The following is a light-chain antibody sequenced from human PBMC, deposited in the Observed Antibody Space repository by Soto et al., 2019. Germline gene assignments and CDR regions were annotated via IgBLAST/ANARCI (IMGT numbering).Light chain of an antibody. J-gene: IGKJ4*01. Sequence: EIGLTQSPGTLSLSPGETATLSCRASQSVSSSFLAWYQPKPCQAPRLLIYGASSRATGIPDRFTGSGSGTHFTITISRLEPEDCAVYYCQQYDSSPLTFRGGTKVEIK. CDR2: GAS. CDR1: QSVSSSF. V-gene: IGKV3-20*01. CDR3: QQYDSSPLT.